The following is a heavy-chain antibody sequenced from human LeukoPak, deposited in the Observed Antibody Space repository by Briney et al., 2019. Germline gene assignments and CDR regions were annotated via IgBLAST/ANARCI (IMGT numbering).Heavy chain of an antibody. Sequence: KPSETLSLTCTVSGGSISSYYWSWIRQPPGKGLEWIGYIYYSGSTNYNPSLKSRVTISVDTSKNQFSLKLSSVTAADTAVYYCAREGLHGYSYGDYYGMDVWGQGTTVTVSS. CDR1: GGSISSYY. J-gene: IGHJ6*02. CDR2: IYYSGST. D-gene: IGHD5-18*01. V-gene: IGHV4-59*12. CDR3: AREGLHGYSYGDYYGMDV.